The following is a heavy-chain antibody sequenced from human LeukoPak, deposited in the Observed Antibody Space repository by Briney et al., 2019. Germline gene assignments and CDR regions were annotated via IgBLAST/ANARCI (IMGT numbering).Heavy chain of an antibody. CDR1: GFTFDDYA. V-gene: IGHV3-9*01. D-gene: IGHD3-22*01. CDR3: AKVQGYYDSSGPFDY. Sequence: GGSLRLSCAASGFTFDDYAMHWVRQAPGKGLEWVSGISWNSGSIGYADSVRGRFTISRDNAKNSLYLQTNSLRAEDTALYYCAKVQGYYDSSGPFDYWGQGTLVTVSS. J-gene: IGHJ4*02. CDR2: ISWNSGSI.